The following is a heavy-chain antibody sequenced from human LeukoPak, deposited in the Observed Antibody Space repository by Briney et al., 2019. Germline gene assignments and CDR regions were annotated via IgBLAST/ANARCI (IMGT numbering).Heavy chain of an antibody. CDR1: GFTFSSYA. CDR2: ISGSGGST. CDR3: AKGTVVPAAIRPKSRFDY. V-gene: IGHV3-23*01. J-gene: IGHJ4*02. D-gene: IGHD2-2*01. Sequence: GGSLRLSCAASGFTFSSYAMSWVRQAPGKGLEWVSAISGSGGSTYYADPAKGRFTISRDNSKNTLYLQMNSLRAEDTAVYYCAKGTVVPAAIRPKSRFDYWGQGTLVTVSS.